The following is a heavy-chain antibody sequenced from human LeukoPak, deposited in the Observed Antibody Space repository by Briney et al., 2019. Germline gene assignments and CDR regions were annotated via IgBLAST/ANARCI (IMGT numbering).Heavy chain of an antibody. CDR1: GGSISSGTYS. CDR3: ARGRVYYYDSSGYYGYYYYMDV. CDR2: IFHSGST. Sequence: SQTLSLTCAVSGGSISSGTYSWNWIRQPPGKGLEWVGYIFHSGSTYYSPSLKSRVTISVDTSKAQFSLKLSSVTAADTAVYYCARGRVYYYDSSGYYGYYYYMDVWGKGTTVTVSS. J-gene: IGHJ6*03. D-gene: IGHD3-22*01. V-gene: IGHV4-30-2*01.